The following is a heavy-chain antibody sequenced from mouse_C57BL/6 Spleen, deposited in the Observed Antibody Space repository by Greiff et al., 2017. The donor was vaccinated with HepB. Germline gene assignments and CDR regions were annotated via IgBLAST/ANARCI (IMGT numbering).Heavy chain of an antibody. V-gene: IGHV1-26*01. CDR1: GYTFTDYY. Sequence: EVQLQQSGPELVKPGASVKISCKASGYTFTDYYMNWVKQSHGKSLEWIGDINPNNGGTSYNQKFKGKATLTVDKSSSTAYMELRSLTSEDSAVYYCASTTGRRAWFAYWGQGTLVTVSA. J-gene: IGHJ3*01. CDR2: INPNNGGT. D-gene: IGHD2-12*01. CDR3: ASTTGRRAWFAY.